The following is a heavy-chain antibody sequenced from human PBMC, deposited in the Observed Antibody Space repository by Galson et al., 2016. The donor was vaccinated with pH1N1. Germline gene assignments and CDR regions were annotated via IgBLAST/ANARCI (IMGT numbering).Heavy chain of an antibody. CDR3: AREWDHTLDV. CDR2: IFYTGTTT. D-gene: IGHD1-26*01. Sequence: TLSLTCTVSGASISNYYWSWIRQPPGKGLEWIGYIFYTGTTTNYNPSFESRVSMSIDTSRTQFSLKMTSVTTADTAVYYCAREWDHTLDVWGQGTTVTVSS. V-gene: IGHV4-59*01. J-gene: IGHJ6*02. CDR1: GASISNYY.